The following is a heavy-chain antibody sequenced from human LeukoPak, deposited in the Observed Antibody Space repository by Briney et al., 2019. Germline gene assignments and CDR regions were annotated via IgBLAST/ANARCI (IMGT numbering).Heavy chain of an antibody. J-gene: IGHJ5*02. CDR1: GLTFSDYH. CDR2: IYYSGST. CDR3: AREDYDFLNWFDP. D-gene: IGHD3-3*01. Sequence: LRLSCAASGLTFSDYHMSWIRQHPGKGLEWIGYIYYSGSTYYNPSLKSRVTISVDTSKNQFSLKLSSVTAADTAVYYCAREDYDFLNWFDPWGQGTLVTVSS. V-gene: IGHV4-31*02.